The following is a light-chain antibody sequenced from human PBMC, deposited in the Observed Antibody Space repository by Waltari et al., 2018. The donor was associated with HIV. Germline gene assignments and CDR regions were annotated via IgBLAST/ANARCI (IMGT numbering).Light chain of an antibody. CDR3: CSYAGSSPVL. CDR1: SSDVGSYNL. J-gene: IGLJ2*01. Sequence: QSALTQPASVSGSPGQSITISCTGTSSDVGSYNLVSWYQQHPGKAPKLMIYEGSKRPSGVSNRFSGSKSGSTASLTIAGHQAEDEAGYYCCSYAGSSPVLFGGGTKLTVL. V-gene: IGLV2-23*01. CDR2: EGS.